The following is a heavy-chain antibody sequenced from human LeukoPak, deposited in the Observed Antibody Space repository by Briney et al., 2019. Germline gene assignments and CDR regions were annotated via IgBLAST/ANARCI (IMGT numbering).Heavy chain of an antibody. Sequence: PGGSLRLSCAASGYTFNTYDMHWVRQTTGQGLEWISSIDSSGGYTYYAGSVKGRFTISRENDKNSLYLHMNSLRVGDTAVYSCARGGEIGLDYWGHGTLVTVSS. CDR1: GYTFNTYD. D-gene: IGHD3-16*01. J-gene: IGHJ4*01. V-gene: IGHV3-13*01. CDR3: ARGGEIGLDY. CDR2: IDSSGGYT.